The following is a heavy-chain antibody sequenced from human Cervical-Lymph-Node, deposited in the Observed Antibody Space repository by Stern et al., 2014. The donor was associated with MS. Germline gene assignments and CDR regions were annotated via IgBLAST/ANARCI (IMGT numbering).Heavy chain of an antibody. J-gene: IGHJ5*02. D-gene: IGHD2-21*02. V-gene: IGHV3-49*03. Sequence: VQLVESGGGLVQPGRSLRLSCTASGFTFGDYGMSWFRQAPGQGLAWVGFIRGTPYGGTTEYAASVKGSFIISRDDSKSIAYLQMNSLKTEDTAVYYCTRTRVTDPFDPWGQGTLVTVSS. CDR1: GFTFGDYG. CDR2: IRGTPYGGTT. CDR3: TRTRVTDPFDP.